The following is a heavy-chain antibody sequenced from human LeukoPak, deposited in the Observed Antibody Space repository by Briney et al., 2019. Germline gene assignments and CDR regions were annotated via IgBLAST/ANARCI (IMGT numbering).Heavy chain of an antibody. CDR3: ARDGGSGWFDY. V-gene: IGHV4-4*07. J-gene: IGHJ4*02. CDR2: IQISGST. D-gene: IGHD6-19*01. Sequence: SETLSLTCTVSGGSISSYYWSWIXXXXXXXXXWIGRIQISGSTNYNPSLKSRITMSVDTSKNQFSLKLISVTAADMAVYYCARDGGSGWFDYWGQGTLVTVSS. CDR1: GGSISSYY.